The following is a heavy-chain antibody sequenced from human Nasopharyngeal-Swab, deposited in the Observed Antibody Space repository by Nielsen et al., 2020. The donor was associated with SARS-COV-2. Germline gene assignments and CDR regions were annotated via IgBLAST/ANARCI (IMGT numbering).Heavy chain of an antibody. J-gene: IGHJ3*02. Sequence: SETLSLTCTVSGGSISSSSYYWGWIRQPPGKWLEWIGSIYYSGNTYYNPSLKSRVTVSVDTSKNQFSLKLNSVTAADTAMYYCARQWYCSGGSCYPPGAFDIWGQGTMVTVSS. V-gene: IGHV4-39*01. D-gene: IGHD2-15*01. CDR2: IYYSGNT. CDR1: GGSISSSSYY. CDR3: ARQWYCSGGSCYPPGAFDI.